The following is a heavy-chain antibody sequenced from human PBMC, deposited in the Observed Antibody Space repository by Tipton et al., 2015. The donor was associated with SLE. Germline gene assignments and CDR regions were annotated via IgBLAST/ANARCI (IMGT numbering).Heavy chain of an antibody. V-gene: IGHV4-61*09. J-gene: IGHJ2*01. D-gene: IGHD4-11*01. Sequence: LRLSCTVSGGSISSGGYYWSWIRQPPGKGLEWIGHIYTSGSTNYNPPLKSRVTISVDTSKNQFSLKLRSVTAADTAVYYCARGAVTHWYFDLWGRGTLVTVSS. CDR3: ARGAVTHWYFDL. CDR1: GGSISSGGYY. CDR2: IYTSGST.